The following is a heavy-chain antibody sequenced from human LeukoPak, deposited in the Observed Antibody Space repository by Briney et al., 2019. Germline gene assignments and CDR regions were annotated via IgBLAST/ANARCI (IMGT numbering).Heavy chain of an antibody. CDR3: AKDRGGAYYESSVDI. V-gene: IGHV3-30*18. D-gene: IGHD3-22*01. Sequence: GGSLRLSCAASGFSFSNYGIHWVRQAPGKGLEWVAVISYDGNNKYYADSVKGRFTFSRDNSKNTLYLQMNSLRAEDTAVYYCAKDRGGAYYESSVDIWGQGTMVTVSS. J-gene: IGHJ3*02. CDR2: ISYDGNNK. CDR1: GFSFSNYG.